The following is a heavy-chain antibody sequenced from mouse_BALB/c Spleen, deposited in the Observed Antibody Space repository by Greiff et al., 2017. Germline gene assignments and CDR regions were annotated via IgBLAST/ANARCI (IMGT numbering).Heavy chain of an antibody. J-gene: IGHJ4*01. V-gene: IGHV5-9-4*01. CDR1: GFTFSSYA. CDR2: ISSGGSYT. CDR3: ARDHYYGSSYYAMDY. Sequence: EVNVVESGGGLVKPGGSLKLSCAASGFTFSSYAMSWVRQSPEKRLEWVAEISSGGSYTYYPDTVTGRFTISRDNAKNTLYLEMSSLRSEDTAMYYCARDHYYGSSYYAMDYWGQGTSVTVSS. D-gene: IGHD1-1*01.